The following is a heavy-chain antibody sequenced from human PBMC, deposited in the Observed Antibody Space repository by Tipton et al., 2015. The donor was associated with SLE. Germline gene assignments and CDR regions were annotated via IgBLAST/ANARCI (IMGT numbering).Heavy chain of an antibody. V-gene: IGHV4-34*01. J-gene: IGHJ4*02. CDR1: GGSFSGYY. CDR3: ARGFRRGIVY. D-gene: IGHD1-1*01. CDR2: INHSGST. Sequence: LRLSCAVYGGSFSGYYWSWIRQPPGKGLEWIGEINHSGSTNYNPSLKSRVTISVDTSKNQFSLKLSSVTAADTAVYYCARGFRRGIVYWGQGTLVTVSS.